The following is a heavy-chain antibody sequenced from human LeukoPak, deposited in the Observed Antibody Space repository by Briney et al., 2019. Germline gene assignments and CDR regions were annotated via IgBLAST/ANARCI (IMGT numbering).Heavy chain of an antibody. Sequence: GGSLRLSCAASGFTFSSYGMHWVRQAPGKGLEWVAVIWYDGSNKYYADSVKGRFTISRDNSKNTLYLQMNSLRAEDTAVYYCARDDFGDYYFGYWGQGTLVTVSS. CDR3: ARDDFGDYYFGY. CDR1: GFTFSSYG. V-gene: IGHV3-33*01. CDR2: IWYDGSNK. D-gene: IGHD3-3*01. J-gene: IGHJ4*02.